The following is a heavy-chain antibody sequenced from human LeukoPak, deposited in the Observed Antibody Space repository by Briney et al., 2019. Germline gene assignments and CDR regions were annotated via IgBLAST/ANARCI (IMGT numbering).Heavy chain of an antibody. CDR1: GGSFSGYY. CDR2: INHSGST. J-gene: IGHJ4*02. Sequence: SETLSLTCAVYGGSFSGYYWSWIRQPPGKGLEWIGEINHSGSTNYNPSLKSRVTISVDTSKNQFSLKLSSVTAADTAVYYCARPNPDCSGGSCYFGYWGQGTLVTVSS. CDR3: ARPNPDCSGGSCYFGY. V-gene: IGHV4-34*01. D-gene: IGHD2-15*01.